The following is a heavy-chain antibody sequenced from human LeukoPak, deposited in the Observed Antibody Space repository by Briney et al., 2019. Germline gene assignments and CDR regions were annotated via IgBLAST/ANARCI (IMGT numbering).Heavy chain of an antibody. CDR2: IYTSGST. V-gene: IGHV4-4*07. CDR1: GGSISSYY. Sequence: SETLSLTCTVSGGSISSYYWSWLRQPAGKGLEWIGRIYTSGSTNYNPSLKSRVTMSVDTSKNQFSLKLSSVTAADTAVYYCARGPTTVTTFGGSRPDFDYWGQGTLVTVSS. D-gene: IGHD4-17*01. CDR3: ARGPTTVTTFGGSRPDFDY. J-gene: IGHJ4*02.